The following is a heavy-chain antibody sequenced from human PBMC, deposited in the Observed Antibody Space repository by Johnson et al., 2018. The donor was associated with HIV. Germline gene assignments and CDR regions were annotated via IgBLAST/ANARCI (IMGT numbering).Heavy chain of an antibody. CDR3: ASALCTWGAFDI. J-gene: IGHJ3*02. V-gene: IGHV3-30*04. CDR2: ISYDGSNK. D-gene: IGHD2-8*01. CDR1: GFTFSSYA. Sequence: QVQLVESGGGVVQPGRSLRLSCAASGFTFSSYAMHWVRQAPGKGLEWVAVISYDGSNKYYADSVKGRFTISRDNSKNTLYPQMNSLRAEDTAVYYCASALCTWGAFDIWGQGTMVTVSS.